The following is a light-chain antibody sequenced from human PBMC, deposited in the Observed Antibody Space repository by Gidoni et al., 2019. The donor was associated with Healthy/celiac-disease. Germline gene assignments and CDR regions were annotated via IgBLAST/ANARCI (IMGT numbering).Light chain of an antibody. CDR2: DAS. CDR1: QDISNY. CDR3: QQYDNLPFT. Sequence: DIQMTQSPSSLSASVGDRVTITCQASQDISNYLNWYQQKPGKAPKLLIYDASNLEAGVPSRFSGSGCGTDFTFTISSLQPEGIATYYCQQYDNLPFTFGPGTKVDIK. V-gene: IGKV1-33*01. J-gene: IGKJ3*01.